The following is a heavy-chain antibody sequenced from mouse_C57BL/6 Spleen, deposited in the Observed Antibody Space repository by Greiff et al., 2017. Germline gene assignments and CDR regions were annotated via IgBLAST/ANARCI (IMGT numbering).Heavy chain of an antibody. D-gene: IGHD2-3*01. CDR3: ARRIYDGYYLDAMDY. Sequence: QVQLQQPGAELVMPGASVKLSCKASGYTFTSYWMHWVKQRPGQGLEWIGEIDPSDSYTNYNQKFKGKSTLTVDKSSSTAYMQLSSLTSEDSAVYYCARRIYDGYYLDAMDYWGQGTSVTVSS. V-gene: IGHV1-69*01. J-gene: IGHJ4*01. CDR1: GYTFTSYW. CDR2: IDPSDSYT.